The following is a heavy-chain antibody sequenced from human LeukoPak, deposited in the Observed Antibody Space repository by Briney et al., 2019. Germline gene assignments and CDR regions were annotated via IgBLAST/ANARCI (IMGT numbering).Heavy chain of an antibody. CDR1: GYTFTSYD. CDR3: ARDVRERWLQSCFDY. D-gene: IGHD5-24*01. J-gene: IGHJ4*02. CDR2: MNPNSGNT. V-gene: IGHV1-8*01. Sequence: ASVKVSCKASGYTFTSYDINWVRQATGQGLEWMGWMNPNSGNTGYAQKFQGRVTMTRNTSISTAYMELSRLRSDDTAVYYCARDVRERWLQSCFDYWGQGTLVTVSS.